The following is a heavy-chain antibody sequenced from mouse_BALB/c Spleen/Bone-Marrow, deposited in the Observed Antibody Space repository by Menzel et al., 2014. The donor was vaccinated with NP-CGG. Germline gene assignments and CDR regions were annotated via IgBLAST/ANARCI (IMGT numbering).Heavy chain of an antibody. CDR1: GYTFTDYA. CDR3: ARRGGFYAMDY. Sequence: QVQLQQFGAELVRPGVSVKISCKGSGYTFTDYAMHWVKQSHAKSLEWIGVISTYYGDASYNQKFKGKATMTVDKSSSTAYMELARLTSEDSAIYYCARRGGFYAMDYWGQGTSVTVSS. V-gene: IGHV1S137*01. J-gene: IGHJ4*01. CDR2: ISTYYGDA.